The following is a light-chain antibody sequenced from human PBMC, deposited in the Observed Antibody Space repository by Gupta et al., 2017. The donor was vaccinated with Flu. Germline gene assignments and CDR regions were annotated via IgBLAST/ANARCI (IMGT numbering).Light chain of an antibody. J-gene: IGKJ1*01. CDR2: WAS. CDR3: QQYYSPPWA. V-gene: IGKV4-1*01. Sequence: DIVMTQSPDSLAVSLGERATINCKSSQSVLYSSNNKNYLVWYQQKPGQPPKLLIYWASTRESGVPDRVSGSGSGTECTLTIRSLQAEDGAVYYCQQYYSPPWAFGQGTXVENK. CDR1: QSVLYSSNNKNY.